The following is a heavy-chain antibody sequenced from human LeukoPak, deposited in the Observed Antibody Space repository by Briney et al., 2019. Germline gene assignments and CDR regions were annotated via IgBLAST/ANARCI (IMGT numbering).Heavy chain of an antibody. CDR1: GGTFSSYA. CDR2: IIPIFGTA. CDR3: ASPYYYDSSGYYSAFDI. D-gene: IGHD3-22*01. Sequence: EASVKVSCKASGGTFSSYAISWVRQAPGQGLEWMGGIIPIFGTANYAQKFQGRVTITADESTSTAYMELSSLRSEDTAVYYCASPYYYDSSGYYSAFDIWGQGTMVTVPS. V-gene: IGHV1-69*13. J-gene: IGHJ3*02.